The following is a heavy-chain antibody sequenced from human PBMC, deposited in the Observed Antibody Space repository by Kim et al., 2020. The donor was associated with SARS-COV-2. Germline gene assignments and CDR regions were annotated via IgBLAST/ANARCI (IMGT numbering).Heavy chain of an antibody. CDR1: GGSISSGGYY. CDR2: IYYSGST. V-gene: IGHV4-31*03. D-gene: IGHD2-15*01. J-gene: IGHJ6*02. Sequence: SETLSLTCTVSGGSISSGGYYWSWIRQHPGKGLEWIGYIYYSGSTYYNPSLKSRVTISVDTSKNQFSLKLSSVTAADTAVYYCARAPTLVVVAATLHYYGMDVWGQGTTVTVSS. CDR3: ARAPTLVVVAATLHYYGMDV.